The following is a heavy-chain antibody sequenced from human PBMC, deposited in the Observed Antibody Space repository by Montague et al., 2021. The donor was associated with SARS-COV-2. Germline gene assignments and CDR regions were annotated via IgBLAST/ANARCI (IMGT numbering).Heavy chain of an antibody. D-gene: IGHD5-12*01. CDR2: IYDSGST. Sequence: SETLSLTCTVSGGSISSSNYYWDWIRQPPGKGLEWIGSIYDSGSTYYNPSLKSRVTISVDTSKNHLPLKLSSTTAADTAVYYCARRGRKLLPVATTIGGYDIWGQGTMVTVSS. CDR3: ARRGRKLLPVATTIGGYDI. CDR1: GGSISSSNYY. J-gene: IGHJ3*02. V-gene: IGHV4-39*02.